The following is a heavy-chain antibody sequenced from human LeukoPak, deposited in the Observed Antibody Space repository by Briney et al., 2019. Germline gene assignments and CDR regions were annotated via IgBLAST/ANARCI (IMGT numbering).Heavy chain of an antibody. CDR1: GFALSSHW. CDR2: VNRDGSET. CDR3: ARNNGMDV. V-gene: IGHV3-7*03. J-gene: IGHJ6*02. Sequence: PGGSLRLSCAASGFALSSHWMTWVRQVPGRGPEWVANVNRDGSETYYLDSVKGRFTISKDNAKNSRYLQMISLRAEDTALYHCARNNGMDVWGQGTTVIVSS.